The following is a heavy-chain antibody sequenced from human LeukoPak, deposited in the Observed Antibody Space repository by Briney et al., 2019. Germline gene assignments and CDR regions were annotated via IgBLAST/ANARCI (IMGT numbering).Heavy chain of an antibody. CDR1: GFTFSSYG. V-gene: IGHV3-30*02. J-gene: IGHJ4*02. CDR3: AKDRVEKDIVVVPAAMEGAGLDY. Sequence: TGGSLRLSCAASGFTFSSYGMHWVRQAPGKGLEWVAFIRYDGSNKYYADSVKGRFTISRDNSKNTLYLQMNSLRAEDTAVYYCAKDRVEKDIVVVPAAMEGAGLDYWGQGTLVTVSS. D-gene: IGHD2-2*01. CDR2: IRYDGSNK.